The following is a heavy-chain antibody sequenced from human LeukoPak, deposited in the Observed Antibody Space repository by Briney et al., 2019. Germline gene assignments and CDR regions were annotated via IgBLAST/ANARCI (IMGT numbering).Heavy chain of an antibody. J-gene: IGHJ2*01. CDR2: IKKDGSES. D-gene: IGHD1-14*01. CDR1: GFTFSSYW. Sequence: GGSLRLSCAASGFTFSSYWMTWVRQAPGKGLEWVANIKKDGSESYYVDSVKGRFTISRDNAKNSLYLQMNSLRAEDTAVYYCVRLYKIEGADLWGRGTLVTVSS. V-gene: IGHV3-7*01. CDR3: VRLYKIEGADL.